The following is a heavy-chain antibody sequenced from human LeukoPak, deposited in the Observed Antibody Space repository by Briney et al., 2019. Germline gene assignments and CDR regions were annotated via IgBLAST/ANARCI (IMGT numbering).Heavy chain of an antibody. CDR1: GGSISSVNSY. Sequence: PETLSLTCTVSGGSISSVNSYWSWIRQPPGKGLEWIGEINHSGSTNYNPSLKSRVTISVDTSKNQFSLKLSSVTAADTAVYYCARGRGYDFWSGYSNWFDPWGQGTLVTVSS. V-gene: IGHV4-39*07. J-gene: IGHJ5*02. D-gene: IGHD3-3*01. CDR2: INHSGST. CDR3: ARGRGYDFWSGYSNWFDP.